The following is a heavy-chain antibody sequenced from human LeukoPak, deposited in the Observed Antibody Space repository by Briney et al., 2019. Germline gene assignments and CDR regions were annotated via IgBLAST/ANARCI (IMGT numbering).Heavy chain of an antibody. J-gene: IGHJ4*02. CDR2: ISSSSSYI. CDR1: GFTFSSYS. CDR3: ARGFGYYDSSGYYY. D-gene: IGHD3-22*01. Sequence: PGGSLRLSCAASGFTFSSYSMNWVHQAPGKGLEWVSSISSSSSYIYYADSVKGRFTISRDNAKNSLYLQMNSLRAEDTAVYYCARGFGYYDSSGYYYWGQGTLVTVSS. V-gene: IGHV3-21*01.